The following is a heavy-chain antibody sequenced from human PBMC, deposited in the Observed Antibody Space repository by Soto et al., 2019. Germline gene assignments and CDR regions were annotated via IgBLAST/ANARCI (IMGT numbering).Heavy chain of an antibody. Sequence: SSETLSLTCTVSGDSVSSGSYFWSWIRHPPGKGLEWIGYIYFSGSTNYKPPLESRVTISVDTSKNQFSLRLNSVTAADTAVYYCAKGPLGYCSSTSCYTFAFDIWGQGTMVTVSS. CDR2: IYFSGST. D-gene: IGHD2-2*02. CDR3: AKGPLGYCSSTSCYTFAFDI. V-gene: IGHV4-61*01. CDR1: GDSVSSGSYF. J-gene: IGHJ3*02.